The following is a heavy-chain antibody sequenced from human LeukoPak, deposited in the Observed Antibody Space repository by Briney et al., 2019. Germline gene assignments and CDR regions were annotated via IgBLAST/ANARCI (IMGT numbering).Heavy chain of an antibody. CDR2: MNPNSGNT. CDR3: ARDGGSFGY. CDR1: GYPFTSYD. J-gene: IGHJ4*02. V-gene: IGHV1-8*01. D-gene: IGHD3-10*01. Sequence: ASVNVFCKASGYPFTSYDNNWVRQATAQGLEWMGWMNPNSGNTGYAQKFQGRVTMTRNTSISTAYMELSSLRSEDTAVYYCARDGGSFGYWGQGTLVTVSS.